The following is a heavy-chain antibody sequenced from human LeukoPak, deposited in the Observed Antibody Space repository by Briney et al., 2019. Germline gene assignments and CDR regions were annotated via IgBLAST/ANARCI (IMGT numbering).Heavy chain of an antibody. CDR1: GFTFSSYG. Sequence: PGGSLGLSCAASGFTFSSYGMHWVRQVPGKGLEWVAFIRYDGANKYYADSVKGRFTISRDNSKNTLYLQMNSLRGEDTAVYYCAKDRVVSREPAAFDVWGQGTMVTVSS. D-gene: IGHD2-15*01. J-gene: IGHJ3*01. CDR2: IRYDGANK. CDR3: AKDRVVSREPAAFDV. V-gene: IGHV3-30*02.